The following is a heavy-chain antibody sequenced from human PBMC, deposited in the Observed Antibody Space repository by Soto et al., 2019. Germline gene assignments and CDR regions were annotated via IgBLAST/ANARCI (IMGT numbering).Heavy chain of an antibody. J-gene: IGHJ4*02. CDR1: GFTFSSYG. V-gene: IGHV3-30*18. Sequence: QVQLVESGGGVVQPGRSLRLSCAASGFTFSSYGMHWVRQAPGKGLEWVAVISYDGSNKYYADSVKGRFTISRDNSKNTLYLQMNSLRGEDTAVYYCAKGDPSDYWGQGTLVAVSS. CDR3: AKGDPSDY. CDR2: ISYDGSNK.